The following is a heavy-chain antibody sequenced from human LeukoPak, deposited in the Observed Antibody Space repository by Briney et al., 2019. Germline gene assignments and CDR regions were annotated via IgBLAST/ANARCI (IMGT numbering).Heavy chain of an antibody. CDR1: GFTISSYS. V-gene: IGHV3-21*01. CDR2: ISSSSSYI. Sequence: GGSLRLSCAASGFTISSYSMNWVRQAPGKGLEWVSSISSSSSYIYYADSVKGRFTISRDNAKNSLYLQMNSLRAEDTAVYYCARVVYNYYYMDVWGKGTTVTVSS. D-gene: IGHD3-10*01. J-gene: IGHJ6*03. CDR3: ARVVYNYYYMDV.